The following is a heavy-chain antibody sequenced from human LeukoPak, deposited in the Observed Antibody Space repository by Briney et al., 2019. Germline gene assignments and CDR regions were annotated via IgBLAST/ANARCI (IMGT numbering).Heavy chain of an antibody. CDR1: GFSFSTHG. CDR2: ISSNGGTK. D-gene: IGHD2-8*02. V-gene: IGHV3-64*02. J-gene: IGHJ4*02. CDR3: ARSYCTVNSCYRSFGY. Sequence: PGGSLKLSCAASGFSFSTHGIHWVRQAPGMGLEYVSAISSNGGTKYYADSVKGRFTISRDNYKNTVYLQVDSLRAEDTAVYYCARSYCTVNSCYRSFGYWGQGTLVSVSS.